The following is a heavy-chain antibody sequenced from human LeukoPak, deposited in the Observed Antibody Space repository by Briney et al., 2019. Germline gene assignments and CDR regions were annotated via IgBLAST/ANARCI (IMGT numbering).Heavy chain of an antibody. D-gene: IGHD1-1*01. J-gene: IGHJ1*01. V-gene: IGHV3-30*18. CDR1: GFTFSSYG. CDR2: ISYDGSNK. Sequence: GGSLRLSCAASGFTFSSYGMHWVRQAPGKGLEWVAVISYDGSNKYYADSVKGRFTISRDNSKNTLYLQMNSLRPEDTAVYHCAKTTGRGDEYFQHWGQGTLVTVSS. CDR3: AKTTGRGDEYFQH.